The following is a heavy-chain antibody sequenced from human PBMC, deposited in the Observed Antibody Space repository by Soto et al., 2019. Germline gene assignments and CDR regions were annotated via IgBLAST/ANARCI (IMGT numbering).Heavy chain of an antibody. CDR1: GFTFSSYG. V-gene: IGHV3-30*18. D-gene: IGHD1-26*01. CDR2: ISYDGSNK. Sequence: GGSLRLSCAASGFTFSSYGMHWVRQAPGKGLEWVAVISYDGSNKYYADSVKGRFTISRDNSKSTLYLQMNSLRAEDTAVYYCAKGLREGAEKDWGQGTLVTVSS. J-gene: IGHJ4*02. CDR3: AKGLREGAEKD.